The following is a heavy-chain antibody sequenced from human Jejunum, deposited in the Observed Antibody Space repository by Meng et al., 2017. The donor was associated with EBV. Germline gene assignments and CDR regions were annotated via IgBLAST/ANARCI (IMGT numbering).Heavy chain of an antibody. CDR1: GGSFGGCL. Sequence: QKWGAGRLNASETLSHTCAVSGGSFGGCLWTWIRQYPGKGLDWIREVNQVGSTNYNPPRKRLVTISVDKSNIQFSLKLTSVTAADTAVDYCARSGAILGVQGAPDYWGQGTLVTVSS. D-gene: IGHD3-3*01. CDR2: VNQVGST. V-gene: IGHV4-34*01. J-gene: IGHJ4*02. CDR3: ARSGAILGVQGAPDY.